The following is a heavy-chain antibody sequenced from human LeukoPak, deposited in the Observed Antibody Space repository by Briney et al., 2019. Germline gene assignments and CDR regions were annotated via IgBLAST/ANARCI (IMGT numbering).Heavy chain of an antibody. D-gene: IGHD2-2*01. CDR2: IYYSGST. Sequence: SDTLTLTCTVSGGSLSSYYCSWLRQPPGNGLDWIGYIYYSGSTNYNRSLQSRVIISVDTSKNQFSLKLSSVTAADTAVYYCARHATYQLLWDYWGQGTLVTVSS. J-gene: IGHJ4*02. CDR3: ARHATYQLLWDY. CDR1: GGSLSSYY. V-gene: IGHV4-59*08.